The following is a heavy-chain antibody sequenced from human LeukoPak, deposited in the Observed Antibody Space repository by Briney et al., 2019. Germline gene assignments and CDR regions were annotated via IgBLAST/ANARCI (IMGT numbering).Heavy chain of an antibody. V-gene: IGHV3-23*01. CDR3: AKGRALEVVAAFNY. D-gene: IGHD2-15*01. J-gene: IGHJ4*02. CDR2: ISGSGGST. CDR1: GFTFSSYA. Sequence: GGSLRLSCAASGFTFSSYAMSWVRQAPGKGLEWVSAISGSGGSTYYADSVKGRFTISRDNSKNTLYLQMNSLRADDTAVYYCAKGRALEVVAAFNYWGQGTVVTVSS.